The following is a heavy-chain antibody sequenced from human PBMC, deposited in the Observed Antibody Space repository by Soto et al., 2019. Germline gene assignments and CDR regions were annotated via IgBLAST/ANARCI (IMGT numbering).Heavy chain of an antibody. CDR1: GYIFTSYG. CDR3: AESMGGSGTYVS. CDR2: ISNYNGIT. J-gene: IGHJ4*02. V-gene: IGHV1-18*01. Sequence: QVELVQSGAEVKKPGASVKVSCKASGYIFTSYGISWVRQAPGEGLEWMGWISNYNGITNYAQKVQGRVTLTTDRSTSTAYMELRSLRSDVTAVYYCAESMGGSGTYVSWGQGTLVTVSS. D-gene: IGHD3-10*01.